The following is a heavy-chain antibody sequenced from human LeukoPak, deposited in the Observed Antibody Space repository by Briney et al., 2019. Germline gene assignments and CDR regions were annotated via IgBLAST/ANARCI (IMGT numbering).Heavy chain of an antibody. Sequence: PSETLSLTCTVSGVSISSYYWSWIRQPPGKGLEWIGYIYYSGSTNYNPSLKSRVTLSVDTSKNQFSLKLSSVTAADTAVYYCARAGDTGPVAGTAPFDYWGQGTLVTVSS. CDR2: IYYSGST. CDR3: ARAGDTGPVAGTAPFDY. V-gene: IGHV4-59*01. CDR1: GVSISSYY. J-gene: IGHJ4*02. D-gene: IGHD6-19*01.